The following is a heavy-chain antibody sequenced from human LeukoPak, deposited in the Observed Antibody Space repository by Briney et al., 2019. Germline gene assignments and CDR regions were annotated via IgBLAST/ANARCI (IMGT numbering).Heavy chain of an antibody. CDR2: IKQDGSEK. J-gene: IGHJ6*03. V-gene: IGHV3-7*01. CDR3: ARDRRCSGHSCYSYYYYYMDV. CDR1: GFTFSSRDW. Sequence: PGGSLRLSCVASGFTFSSRDWMTWVRQAPGKGLEWVANIKQDGSEKNYVDSVKGRFTISRDNAKNSVDPQMNSLRVEDTAVYYCARDRRCSGHSCYSYYYYYMDVWGKGTTVTISS. D-gene: IGHD2-15*01.